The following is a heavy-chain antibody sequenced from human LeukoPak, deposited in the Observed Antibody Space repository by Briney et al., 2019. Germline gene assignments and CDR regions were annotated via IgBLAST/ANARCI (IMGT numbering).Heavy chain of an antibody. J-gene: IGHJ6*02. CDR1: GGSISSYY. V-gene: IGHV4-59*08. D-gene: IGHD3-9*01. Sequence: SETLSLTCTVSGGSISSYYWSWIRQPPGKGLEWIGYIYYSGSTNYNPSLKSRVTISVDTSKNQFSLKLSSVTAADTAVYYCARQTMDILTGNYGMDVWGQGTTVTVSS. CDR2: IYYSGST. CDR3: ARQTMDILTGNYGMDV.